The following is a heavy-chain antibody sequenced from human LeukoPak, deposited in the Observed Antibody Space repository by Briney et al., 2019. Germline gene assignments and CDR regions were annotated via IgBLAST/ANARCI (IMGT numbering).Heavy chain of an antibody. V-gene: IGHV1-3*01. CDR2: INARNGST. CDR1: GYTFTSYA. J-gene: IGHJ4*02. CDR3: ARTYYYGSGSYYPY. D-gene: IGHD3-10*01. Sequence: ASVKVCCKASGYTFTSYAMHWVRQAPGQRLEWMGGINARNGSTKYSQKFQVKVTITRNTSASTTYMELSSLRSEDTAVCSCARTYYYGSGSYYPYWGQGNLVTVSS.